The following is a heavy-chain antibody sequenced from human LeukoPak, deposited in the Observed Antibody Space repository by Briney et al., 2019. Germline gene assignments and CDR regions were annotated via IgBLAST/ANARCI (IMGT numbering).Heavy chain of an antibody. CDR3: ARVRSFRVWYFDL. Sequence: SETLSLTCTVSGYSISSGYYWSWIRQPPGKGLEWIGSIYHSGSTYYNPSLKSRVTISVDTSKNQFSLKLSSVTAADTAVYYCARVRSFRVWYFDLWGRGTLVTVSS. D-gene: IGHD6-13*01. J-gene: IGHJ2*01. CDR1: GYSISSGYY. V-gene: IGHV4-38-2*02. CDR2: IYHSGST.